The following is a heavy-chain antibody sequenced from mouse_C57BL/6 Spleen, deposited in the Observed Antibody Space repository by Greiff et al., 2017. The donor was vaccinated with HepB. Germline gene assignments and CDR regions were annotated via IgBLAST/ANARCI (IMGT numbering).Heavy chain of an antibody. Sequence: EVKLVESGGGLVKPGGSLKLSCAASGFTFSSYAMSWVRQTPEKRLEWVATISDGGSYTYYPDNVKGRFTISRDNAKNNLYLQMSHLKSEDTAMYYCARAGWLLPYAMDYWGQGTSVTVSS. J-gene: IGHJ4*01. V-gene: IGHV5-4*03. CDR2: ISDGGSYT. CDR1: GFTFSSYA. CDR3: ARAGWLLPYAMDY. D-gene: IGHD2-3*01.